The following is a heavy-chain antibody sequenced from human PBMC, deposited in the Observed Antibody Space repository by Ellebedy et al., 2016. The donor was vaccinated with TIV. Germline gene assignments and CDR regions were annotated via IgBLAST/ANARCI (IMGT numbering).Heavy chain of an antibody. Sequence: GESLKISCAASGFTFSDYSMNWIRQTPGKGLEWVPYISSSGSTIYYADSVKGRFTISRDNAKNSLYLQMNSLRAEDTAVYYCARTNMVRGAPHDSWGQGTLVTVSS. CDR1: GFTFSDYS. D-gene: IGHD3-10*01. CDR3: ARTNMVRGAPHDS. CDR2: ISSSGSTI. J-gene: IGHJ4*02. V-gene: IGHV3-11*04.